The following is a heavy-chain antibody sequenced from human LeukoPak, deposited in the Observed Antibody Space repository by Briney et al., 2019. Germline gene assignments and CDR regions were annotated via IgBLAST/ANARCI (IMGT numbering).Heavy chain of an antibody. J-gene: IGHJ6*03. CDR2: IYTSGST. CDR1: GGSISSGSYY. D-gene: IGHD1-26*01. V-gene: IGHV4-61*02. CDR3: ASGVGYYYYYMDV. Sequence: PSETLSLTCTVSGGSISSGSYYWSWIRQPAGKGLEWIGRIYTSGSTNYNPSLKSRVTISVDTSRNQFSLKLSSVTAADTAVYYCASGVGYYYYYMDVWGKGTTVTVSS.